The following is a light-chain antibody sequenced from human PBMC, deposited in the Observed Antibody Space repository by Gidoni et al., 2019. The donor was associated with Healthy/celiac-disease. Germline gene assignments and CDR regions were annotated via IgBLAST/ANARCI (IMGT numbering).Light chain of an antibody. V-gene: IGLV1-51*01. CDR3: GTWDSRLSLMV. Sequence: QSVLTQPPSVSAAPGQKVTISCSGGNSNIEINYVSWYQQVPGAAPKLRIYDDTQRPAGISGRFSGSRSGTSATLGISGLQTGDEAIYYCGTWDSRLSLMVFGGGTKLTVL. CDR2: DDT. CDR1: NSNIEINY. J-gene: IGLJ2*01.